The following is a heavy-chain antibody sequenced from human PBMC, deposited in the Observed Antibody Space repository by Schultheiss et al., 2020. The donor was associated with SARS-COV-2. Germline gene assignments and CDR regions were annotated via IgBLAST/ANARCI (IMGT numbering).Heavy chain of an antibody. CDR1: GYTFTGYY. Sequence: ASVKVSCKASGYTFTGYYMQWVRQAPGQGLEWMGWINPNSGGTNYAQKFQGRVTITADESTSTAYMELSRLGSEDTAVYYCARAVPRVYYYYGMDVWGQGTTVTVSS. D-gene: IGHD2-2*01. V-gene: IGHV1-2*02. CDR3: ARAVPRVYYYYGMDV. CDR2: INPNSGGT. J-gene: IGHJ6*02.